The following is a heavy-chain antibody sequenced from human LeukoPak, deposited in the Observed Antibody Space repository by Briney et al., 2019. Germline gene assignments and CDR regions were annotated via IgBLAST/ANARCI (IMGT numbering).Heavy chain of an antibody. V-gene: IGHV3-7*01. CDR3: ARESGHDFWSGYYYYYYYMDV. Sequence: GGSPRLSCAASGFTFSSYWMSWVRQAPGKGLEWVANIKQDGSEKYYVDSVKGRFTISRDNAKNSLYLQMDSLRAEDTAVYYCARESGHDFWSGYYYYYYYMDVWGKGTTVTVSS. CDR2: IKQDGSEK. D-gene: IGHD3-3*01. J-gene: IGHJ6*03. CDR1: GFTFSSYW.